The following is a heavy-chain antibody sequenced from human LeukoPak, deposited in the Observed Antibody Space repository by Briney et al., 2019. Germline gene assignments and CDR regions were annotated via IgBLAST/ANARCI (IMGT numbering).Heavy chain of an antibody. J-gene: IGHJ4*02. V-gene: IGHV3-23*01. CDR1: GFTCSSYD. Sequence: GGSLRLSCAGTGSGFTCSSYDMNWVRQAQGQGLEWVSSISGSGGRTYYADSVKGRFTISSDNSKNTLYLQMNSPRAEDTAVYYCVKGRMDGEGYYYFDYWGQGTLVTVSS. CDR3: VKGRMDGEGYYYFDY. D-gene: IGHD3-22*01. CDR2: ISGSGGRT.